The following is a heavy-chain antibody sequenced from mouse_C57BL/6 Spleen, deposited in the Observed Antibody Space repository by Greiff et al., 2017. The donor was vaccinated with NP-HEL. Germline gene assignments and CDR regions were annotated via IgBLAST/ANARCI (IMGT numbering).Heavy chain of an antibody. V-gene: IGHV1-42*01. CDR2: INPSTGGT. CDR1: GYSFTGYY. Sequence: VQLQQSGPELVKPGASVKISCKASGYSFTGYYMNWVKQSPEKSLEWIGEINPSTGGTTYNQKFKAKATLTVDKSSSTAYMQLKSLTSEDSAVYYCARRYYDYDEGAMDYWGQGTSVTVSS. CDR3: ARRYYDYDEGAMDY. J-gene: IGHJ4*01. D-gene: IGHD2-4*01.